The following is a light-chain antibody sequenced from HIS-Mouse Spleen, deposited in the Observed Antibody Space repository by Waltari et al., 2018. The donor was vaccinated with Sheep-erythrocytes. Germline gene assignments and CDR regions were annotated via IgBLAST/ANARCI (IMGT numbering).Light chain of an antibody. CDR3: CSYAGSSTPWV. CDR2: EGS. CDR1: SSHDGSYNR. V-gene: IGLV2-23*01. J-gene: IGLJ3*02. Sequence: QSALSQPASVSGSPGQSITISCPGTSSHDGSYNRVPWYQQHPGKAPNLMIYEGSKRPSGVSNRFSGSKSGNTASLTISGLQAEDEADYYCCSYAGSSTPWVFGGGTKLTVL.